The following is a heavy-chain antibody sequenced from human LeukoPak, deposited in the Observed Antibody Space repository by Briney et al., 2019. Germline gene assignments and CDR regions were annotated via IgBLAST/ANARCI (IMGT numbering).Heavy chain of an antibody. D-gene: IGHD3-9*01. V-gene: IGHV3-21*01. CDR2: IDYDSSHI. J-gene: IGHJ4*02. CDR3: ARDPLRYLRVGHYDY. CDR1: GFTFSHFG. Sequence: PGTSLRLSCEASGFTFSHFGMHWVRQAPGKGLEWVSSIDYDSSHIYYAASVRGRFTISRDNARNSVYLQMNSLRVEDTAVYYCARDPLRYLRVGHYDYWGQGTLVAVSS.